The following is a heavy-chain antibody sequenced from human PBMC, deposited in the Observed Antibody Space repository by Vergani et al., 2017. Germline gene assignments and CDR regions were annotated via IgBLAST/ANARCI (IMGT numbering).Heavy chain of an antibody. Sequence: QVTLKESGPVLVKPTETLTLTCTVSGFSLSHARMGVRWIRQPPGKALEWLAHIFSNDEKSYSTSLKSRLTISKDTSKSQVVLTMTNMDPVDTATYYCARPGEGGNPRGWYFDIWGRGTLVTVSS. CDR2: IFSNDEK. J-gene: IGHJ2*01. CDR3: ARPGEGGNPRGWYFDI. V-gene: IGHV2-26*01. D-gene: IGHD4-23*01. CDR1: GFSLSHARMG.